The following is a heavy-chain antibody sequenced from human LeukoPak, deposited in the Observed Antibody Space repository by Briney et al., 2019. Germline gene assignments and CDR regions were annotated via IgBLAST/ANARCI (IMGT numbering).Heavy chain of an antibody. CDR2: IKPDGSEK. CDR3: GRIAINANNGMDV. Sequence: GGSLRLSCAASGFTFSDYWMTWVRQAPGKGLEWVANIKPDGSEKYYVDSVRGRFTISRDNAKNSLYLQMNSLRVEDTAVYYCGRIAINANNGMDVWGQGTTVTVSS. CDR1: GFTFSDYW. D-gene: IGHD1/OR15-1a*01. V-gene: IGHV3-7*01. J-gene: IGHJ6*02.